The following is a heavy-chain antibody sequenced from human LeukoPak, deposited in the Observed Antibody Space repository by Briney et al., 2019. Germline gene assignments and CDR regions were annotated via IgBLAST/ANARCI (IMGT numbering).Heavy chain of an antibody. CDR1: GYTFTSYD. CDR2: MNPNSGNT. D-gene: IGHD2-2*01. CDR3: ARARYCSSTSCYFSRGYYYYMDV. Sequence: ASVKVSCKASGYTFTSYDINWVRQATGRGLEWMGWMNPNSGNTGYAQKFQGRVTITRNTSISTAYMELSSLRSEDTAVYYCARARYCSSTSCYFSRGYYYYMDVWGKGTTVTVSS. J-gene: IGHJ6*03. V-gene: IGHV1-8*03.